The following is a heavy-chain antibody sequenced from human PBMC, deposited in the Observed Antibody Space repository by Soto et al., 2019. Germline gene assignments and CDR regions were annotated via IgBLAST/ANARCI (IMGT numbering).Heavy chain of an antibody. J-gene: IGHJ4*02. CDR2: IYYSGSP. V-gene: IGHV4-59*12. CDR1: GDSISSYY. D-gene: IGHD2-2*02. Sequence: SETLSLTCTVSGDSISSYYWSWIRQPPGKGQEWIGYIYYSGSPTYHPSLPGRVIISVDTSKHRISLKLISVTAAVTVVYYCAISPAVLPAAILDYCGQGTLVTVSS. CDR3: AISPAVLPAAILDY.